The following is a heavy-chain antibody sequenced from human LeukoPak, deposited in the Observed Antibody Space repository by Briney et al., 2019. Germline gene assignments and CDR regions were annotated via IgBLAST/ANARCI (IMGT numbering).Heavy chain of an antibody. V-gene: IGHV4-59*12. CDR3: SRESGAFCPFGY. D-gene: IGHD1-26*01. CDR1: GGSMTNLY. CDR2: IYDSGST. J-gene: IGHJ4*02. Sequence: PSETLSLTCSVSGGSMTNLYWTWIRQPPGKGLEWIGDIYDSGSTRYNTSLEGRVTISVDTSKNQFSLNLTSVTAADTAIYYCSRESGAFCPFGYWGQGTLVIVPS.